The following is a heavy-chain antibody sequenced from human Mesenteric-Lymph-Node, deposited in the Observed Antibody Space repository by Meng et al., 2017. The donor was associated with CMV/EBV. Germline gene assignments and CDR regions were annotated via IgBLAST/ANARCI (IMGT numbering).Heavy chain of an antibody. CDR1: GFTFSFYN. J-gene: IGHJ3*02. CDR3: ARTWNDAFDI. CDR2: IYSGGST. V-gene: IGHV3-66*02. D-gene: IGHD1-1*01. Sequence: GESLKISCAASGFTFSFYNMNWVRQAPGKGLEWVSVIYSGGSTYYADSVKGRFTISRDNSKNTLYLQMNSLRAEDTAVYYCARTWNDAFDIWGQGTMVTVSS.